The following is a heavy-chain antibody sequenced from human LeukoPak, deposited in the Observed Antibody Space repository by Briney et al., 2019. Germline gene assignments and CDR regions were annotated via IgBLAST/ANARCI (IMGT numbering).Heavy chain of an antibody. D-gene: IGHD6-13*01. CDR2: IYPGDSDT. Sequence: GESLKISCKASGYSFTTYWIAWVRQMPGKGLEWMGIIYPGDSDTRYSPSFQGHVTFSADKSISTAYLQWSSLKASDTAMYYCARRDTRIAAAQLDYWGQGTLVTVSS. CDR1: GYSFTTYW. J-gene: IGHJ4*02. V-gene: IGHV5-51*01. CDR3: ARRDTRIAAAQLDY.